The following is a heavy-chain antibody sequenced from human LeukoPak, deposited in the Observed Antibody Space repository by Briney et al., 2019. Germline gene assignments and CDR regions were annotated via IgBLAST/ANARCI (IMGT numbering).Heavy chain of an antibody. Sequence: GGSLRLSCAASGFTFSSYSMNWVRQAPGKGLEWVSSISSSSSYIYYADSVKGRFTISRDNAKNSLYLQMNSLRAEDTAVYYCARLGARIAVAGTQDYWGQGTLVTVSS. CDR3: ARLGARIAVAGTQDY. J-gene: IGHJ4*02. CDR2: ISSSSSYI. V-gene: IGHV3-21*01. CDR1: GFTFSSYS. D-gene: IGHD6-19*01.